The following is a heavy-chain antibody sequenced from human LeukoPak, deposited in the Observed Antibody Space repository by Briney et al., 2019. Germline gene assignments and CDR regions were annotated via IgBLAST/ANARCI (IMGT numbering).Heavy chain of an antibody. CDR1: SGSISSSTYY. V-gene: IGHV4-39*01. J-gene: IGHJ5*02. CDR3: ARRKVHTDMVRRREYNWFDP. Sequence: PSETLSLTCTVSSGSISSSTYYWRWIRQPPGKGLEWIGTIYYSGSTYYNPSLKSRVTISVDTSKNQFSLRLRSGTAADTAVYYCARRKVHTDMVRRREYNWFDPWGQGTLVTVSS. CDR2: IYYSGST. D-gene: IGHD5-18*01.